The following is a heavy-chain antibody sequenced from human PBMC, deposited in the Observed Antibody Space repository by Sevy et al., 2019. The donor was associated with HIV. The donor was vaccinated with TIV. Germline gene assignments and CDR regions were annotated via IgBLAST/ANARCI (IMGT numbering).Heavy chain of an antibody. CDR1: GYTFTGYY. D-gene: IGHD3-3*01. CDR3: ARDPAYYDFWSGYYTGGVFDI. Sequence: ASVKVSCKASGYTFTGYYMHWVRQAPGQGLEWMGWFNPNSGGTNYAQKFQGRVTMTRDTSINTAYMELSRLRSDDTAVYYCARDPAYYDFWSGYYTGGVFDIWGQGTMVTVSS. J-gene: IGHJ3*02. CDR2: FNPNSGGT. V-gene: IGHV1-2*02.